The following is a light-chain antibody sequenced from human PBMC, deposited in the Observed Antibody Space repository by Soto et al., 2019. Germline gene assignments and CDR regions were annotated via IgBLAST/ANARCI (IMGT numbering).Light chain of an antibody. Sequence: EVVMTQSPVTLSMSPGERATLSCRASQSVSSNYLAWYQQKPGQAPRLLIYGASSRATGVPDRFSGSGSGTDFTLTISRLEPEDFAVYYCQQYCNSPQTFGQGTKVDIK. CDR2: GAS. CDR1: QSVSSNY. CDR3: QQYCNSPQT. J-gene: IGKJ1*01. V-gene: IGKV3-20*01.